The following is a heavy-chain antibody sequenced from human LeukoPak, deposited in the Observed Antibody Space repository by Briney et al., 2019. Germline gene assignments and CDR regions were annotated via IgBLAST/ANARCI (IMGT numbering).Heavy chain of an antibody. CDR3: ARAQEGGSYYVY. J-gene: IGHJ4*02. CDR2: IYYSGST. Sequence: SETLSLTCTVSGGSISSYYWSWIRQPPGKGLEWIGYIYYSGSTNYNPSLKRRVTISVDTSKTQCSLQMSSGTAADTAVYYCARAQEGGSYYVYWGQGTLVTVSS. CDR1: GGSISSYY. V-gene: IGHV4-59*01. D-gene: IGHD1-26*01.